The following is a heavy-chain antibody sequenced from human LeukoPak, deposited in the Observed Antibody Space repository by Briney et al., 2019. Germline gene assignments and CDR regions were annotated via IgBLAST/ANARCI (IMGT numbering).Heavy chain of an antibody. Sequence: TLSLTCTVSGGSISSSSYYWGWIRQPPGKGLEWIGSIYYSGSTYYNPSLKSRVTISVDTSKNQFSLKLSSVTAADTAVYYCARLRRGLATPAIRYYYYMDVWGKGTTVTISS. CDR2: IYYSGST. CDR3: ARLRRGLATPAIRYYYYMDV. CDR1: GGSISSSSYY. V-gene: IGHV4-39*01. D-gene: IGHD5-12*01. J-gene: IGHJ6*03.